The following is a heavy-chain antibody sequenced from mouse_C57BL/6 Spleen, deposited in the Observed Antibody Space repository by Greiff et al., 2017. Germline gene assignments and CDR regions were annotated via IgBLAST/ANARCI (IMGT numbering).Heavy chain of an antibody. V-gene: IGHV1-15*01. CDR3: TRWGNRCDYFDY. D-gene: IGHD2-14*01. J-gene: IGHJ2*01. CDR2: IDPETGGT. Sequence: VKLQESGAELVRPGASVTLSCKASGYTFTDYEMHWVKQTPVHGLEWIGAIDPETGGTAYNQKFKGKAILTADKSSSTAYMELRSLTSEDSAVYYCTRWGNRCDYFDYWGRGTTLTVSS. CDR1: GYTFTDYE.